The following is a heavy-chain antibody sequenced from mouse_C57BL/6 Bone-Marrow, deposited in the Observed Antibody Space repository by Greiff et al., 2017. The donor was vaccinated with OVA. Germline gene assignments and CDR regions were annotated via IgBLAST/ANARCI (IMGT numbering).Heavy chain of an antibody. V-gene: IGHV1-64*01. CDR1: GYTFTSYW. Sequence: QVQLQQPGAELVKPGASVKLSCKASGYTFTSYWMHWVKQRPGQGLEWIGMIHPNSGSTNYNEKFKSKATLTVDKSSSTAYMQLSSLTSEDSAVDYCARGFITTVVGGYFDYWGQGTTLTVSS. J-gene: IGHJ2*01. D-gene: IGHD1-1*01. CDR3: ARGFITTVVGGYFDY. CDR2: IHPNSGST.